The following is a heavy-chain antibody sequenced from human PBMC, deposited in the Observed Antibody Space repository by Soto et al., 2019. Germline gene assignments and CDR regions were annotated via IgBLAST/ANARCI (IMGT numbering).Heavy chain of an antibody. Sequence: SEALSLTCTGSGGSISSNTYYWGWIRQPPGKGLEWIGNIHYSGSTYYDSSLKSRVTISVDTSKNQFSLKLSSVTAADTAVYYCASQHYYDRSGYYVVYWGQGTPVTVS. CDR3: ASQHYYDRSGYYVVY. V-gene: IGHV4-39*01. J-gene: IGHJ4*02. D-gene: IGHD3-22*01. CDR1: GGSISSNTYY. CDR2: IHYSGST.